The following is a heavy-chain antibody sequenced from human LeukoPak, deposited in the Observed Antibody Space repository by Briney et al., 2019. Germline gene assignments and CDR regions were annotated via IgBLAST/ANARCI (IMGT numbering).Heavy chain of an antibody. CDR2: TYYRSKLYN. J-gene: IGHJ4*02. Sequence: PSQTLSLTCVVSGDSVSSKNGAWNWIRQSPSRGLEWLGRTYYRSKLYNDYAESMEGRMTISQDTSKNQYSLHLNSVTPDDTAVYYCARDFGTTGWHTFDYWGQGTLVTVSS. V-gene: IGHV6-1*01. CDR1: GDSVSSKNGA. D-gene: IGHD6-19*01. CDR3: ARDFGTTGWHTFDY.